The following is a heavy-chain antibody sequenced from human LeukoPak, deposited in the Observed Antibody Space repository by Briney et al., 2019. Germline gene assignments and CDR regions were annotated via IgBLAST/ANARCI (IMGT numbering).Heavy chain of an antibody. D-gene: IGHD2-21*02. CDR1: GYTFTSYA. CDR2: INTNTGNP. J-gene: IGHJ4*02. V-gene: IGHV7-4-1*02. CDR3: ARDRRSCRSVDCYSLLPDY. Sequence: ASVTVSCKASGYTFTSYAMNWVRQAPGQGLEWMGWINTNTGNPTYAQGFTGRFVFSLDTSVSTAYLQISILKAEDTAVYYCARDRRSCRSVDCYSLLPDYWGQGTLVTVSS.